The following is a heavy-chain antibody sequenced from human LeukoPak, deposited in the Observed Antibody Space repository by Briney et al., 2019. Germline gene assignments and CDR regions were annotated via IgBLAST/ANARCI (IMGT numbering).Heavy chain of an antibody. CDR2: IIPIFGTA. Sequence: ASVKVSCKASGGTFSSYAISWVRQAPGQGLEWMGGIIPIFGTANYAQKFQGRVTITTDESTSTAYMELSSMRSEGTAVYYCARDSGVAATRKAFDIWGQGTMATVSS. CDR1: GGTFSSYA. CDR3: ARDSGVAATRKAFDI. D-gene: IGHD2-15*01. J-gene: IGHJ3*02. V-gene: IGHV1-69*05.